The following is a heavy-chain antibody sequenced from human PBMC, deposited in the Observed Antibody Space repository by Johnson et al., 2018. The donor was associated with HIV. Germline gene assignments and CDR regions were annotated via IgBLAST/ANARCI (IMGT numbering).Heavy chain of an antibody. J-gene: IGHJ3*02. V-gene: IGHV3-30*18. CDR2: ISYDGSNK. CDR1: GFSFNDAW. CDR3: AKESAFDI. Sequence: VQLVESGGGLVKPGGSLRLSCAASGFSFNDAWMNWVRQTPGKGVEWVAVISYDGSNKYYADSVKGRFTISRDNSKNTLYLQMNSLRAEDTAVYYCAKESAFDIWGQGTMVTVSS.